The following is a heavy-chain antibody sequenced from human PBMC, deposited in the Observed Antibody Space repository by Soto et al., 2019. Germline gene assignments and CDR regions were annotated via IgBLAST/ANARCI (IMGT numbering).Heavy chain of an antibody. CDR2: INPSDSYN. CDR3: ARRIYYDLLTGYPHDYFDS. J-gene: IGHJ4*02. V-gene: IGHV5-10-1*01. D-gene: IGHD3-9*01. Sequence: GESLKISCKGSGYSFTNYWIIWVRQMPGKGLEWMGRINPSDSYNNYSPSLQGHVTISADKSLSTAYLQWSSLRASDTAIYYCARRIYYDLLTGYPHDYFDSWGQGTQVPVSS. CDR1: GYSFTNYW.